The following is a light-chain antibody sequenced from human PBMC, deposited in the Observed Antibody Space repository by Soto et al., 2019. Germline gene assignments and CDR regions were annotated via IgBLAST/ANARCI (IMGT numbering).Light chain of an antibody. CDR2: EVS. CDR3: SSYTSSSTRV. Sequence: QSALTQPASVSGSPGQSITISCPGTSSDVGGYNYVSWYQQHPGKAPKLMIYEVSNRPSGVSNRFSGSKSGNTASLTISGLQAEDEADYYCSSYTSSSTRVFDGGTKLTVL. J-gene: IGLJ3*02. V-gene: IGLV2-14*01. CDR1: SSDVGGYNY.